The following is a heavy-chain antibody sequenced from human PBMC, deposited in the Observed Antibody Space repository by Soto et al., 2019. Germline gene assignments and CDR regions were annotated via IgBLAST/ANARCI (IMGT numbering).Heavy chain of an antibody. J-gene: IGHJ4*02. CDR1: GGSISSSSYY. Sequence: QLQLQESGPGLVKPSETLSLTCTVSGGSISSSSYYWGWIRQPPGKGLEWIGSIYYSGSTYYNPSLKSRVTISVDTSKNQFSLKLSSVTAADTAVYYCARRWRGWLNFDYWGQGTLVTVSS. CDR3: ARRWRGWLNFDY. V-gene: IGHV4-39*01. D-gene: IGHD3-10*01. CDR2: IYYSGST.